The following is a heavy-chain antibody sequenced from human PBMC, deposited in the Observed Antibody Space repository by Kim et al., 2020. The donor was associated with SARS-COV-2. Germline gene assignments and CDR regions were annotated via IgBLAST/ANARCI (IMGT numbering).Heavy chain of an antibody. D-gene: IGHD5-12*01. CDR1: GYSFTSHW. V-gene: IGHV5-10-1*01. J-gene: IGHJ5*02. Sequence: GESLKISCKGSGYSFTSHWITWVRQMPGEGLEWLGTIDPSDSSTHYSPSLQGHGTISVDKSISTAFLQWSSLQASDTAMYYCARRRGDGYNNWFDPWGKGTLVTVSS. CDR2: IDPSDSST. CDR3: ARRRGDGYNNWFDP.